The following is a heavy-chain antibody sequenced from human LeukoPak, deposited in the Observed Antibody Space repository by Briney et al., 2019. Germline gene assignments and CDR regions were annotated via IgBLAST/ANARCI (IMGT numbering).Heavy chain of an antibody. CDR1: GFTFSTYS. CDR3: ARGSSSSSSNPIDY. J-gene: IGHJ4*02. Sequence: GGSLRLSCAASGFTFSTYSMNWVRQAPGKGLEWASSISSSSSYIYYADSVKGRFTISRDNAKNSLYLQMNSLRAEDTAVYYCARGSSSSSSNPIDYWGQGTLVTVSS. D-gene: IGHD6-6*01. V-gene: IGHV3-21*01. CDR2: ISSSSSYI.